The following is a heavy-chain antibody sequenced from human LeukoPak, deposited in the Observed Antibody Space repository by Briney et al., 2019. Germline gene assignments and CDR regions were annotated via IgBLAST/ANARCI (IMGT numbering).Heavy chain of an antibody. J-gene: IGHJ4*02. Sequence: GSSVKVSCKASGGTFSSYAISWVRQAPGQGLEWMGGIIPIFGTANYAQKFQGRVTITTDTSTSTAYMELRSLRSDDMAVYYCVRDREGNSGSYFRHWGQGTLVTVSS. V-gene: IGHV1-69*05. CDR2: IIPIFGTA. D-gene: IGHD3-10*01. CDR1: GGTFSSYA. CDR3: VRDREGNSGSYFRH.